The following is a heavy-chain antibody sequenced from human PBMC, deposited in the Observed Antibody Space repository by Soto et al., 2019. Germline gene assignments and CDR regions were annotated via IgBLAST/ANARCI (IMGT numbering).Heavy chain of an antibody. V-gene: IGHV4-38-2*01. J-gene: IGHJ4*02. D-gene: IGHD2-15*01. CDR3: ARQAVAATDFDY. CDR2: IYHSGST. Sequence: SETLSLTCAVSGYSISSGYYWGWIRQPPGKGLEWIGSIYHSGSTYYNPSLKSRVTISVDTSKNQFSLKLSSVTAADTAVYYCARQAVAATDFDYWGQGALVTVSS. CDR1: GYSISSGYY.